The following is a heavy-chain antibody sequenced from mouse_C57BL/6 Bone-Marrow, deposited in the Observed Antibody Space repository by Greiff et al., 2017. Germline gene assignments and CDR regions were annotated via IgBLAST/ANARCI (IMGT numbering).Heavy chain of an antibody. D-gene: IGHD1-2*01. V-gene: IGHV1-63*01. Sequence: VQLQESGAELVRPGTSVKMSCKASGYTFTNYWIGWAKQRPGHGLEWIGDIYPGGGYTNYNEKFKGKATLTADKSSSTAYMQFSSLTSEDSAIYYCARGGYGGYAMDYWGQGTSVTVSS. CDR2: IYPGGGYT. CDR1: GYTFTNYW. CDR3: ARGGYGGYAMDY. J-gene: IGHJ4*01.